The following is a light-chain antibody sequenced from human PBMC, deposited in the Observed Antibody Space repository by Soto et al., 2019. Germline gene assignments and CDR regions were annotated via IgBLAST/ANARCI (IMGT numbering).Light chain of an antibody. CDR2: AAS. V-gene: IGKV1-5*03. CDR1: RSVDKW. Sequence: QPPSTLSLSVVYIVTSACRASRSVDKWLAWYHQKPGKAPRLLIYAASTLESGVPARFSGSGSGTEFTLTISSLQSEDFAVYSCQQYNNWPLTFGQGTKVDIK. CDR3: QQYNNWPLT. J-gene: IGKJ1*01.